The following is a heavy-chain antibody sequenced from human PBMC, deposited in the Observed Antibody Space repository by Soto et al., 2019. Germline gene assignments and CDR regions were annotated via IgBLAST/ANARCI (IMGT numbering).Heavy chain of an antibody. D-gene: IGHD2-21*02. CDR3: AREAGAYCGGDCYSVPIPNWFDP. Sequence: QVQLQESGPGLVKPSETLSLTCTVSGGSISSYYWSWIRQPPGKGLEWIGYIYYSGSTNYNPSLKSRVTISVDTSKNQFSLKLSSVTAADTAVYYCAREAGAYCGGDCYSVPIPNWFDPWGQGTLVTVSS. CDR1: GGSISSYY. J-gene: IGHJ5*02. V-gene: IGHV4-59*01. CDR2: IYYSGST.